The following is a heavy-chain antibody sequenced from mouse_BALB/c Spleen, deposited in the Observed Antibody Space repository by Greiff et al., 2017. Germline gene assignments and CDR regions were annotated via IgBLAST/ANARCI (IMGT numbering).Heavy chain of an antibody. D-gene: IGHD2-3*01. J-gene: IGHJ4*01. CDR2: ISYDGSN. Sequence: EVQVVESGPGLVKPSQSLSLTCSVTGYSITSGYYWNWIRQFPGNKLEWMGYISYDGSNNYNPSLKNRISITRDTSKNQFFLKLNSVTTEDTATYYCASHYDGYFPMDYWGQGTSVTVSS. CDR3: ASHYDGYFPMDY. CDR1: GYSITSGYY. V-gene: IGHV3-6*02.